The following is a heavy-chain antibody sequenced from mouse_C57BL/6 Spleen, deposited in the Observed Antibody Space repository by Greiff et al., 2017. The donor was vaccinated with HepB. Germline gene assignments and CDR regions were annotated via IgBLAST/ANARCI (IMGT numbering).Heavy chain of an antibody. J-gene: IGHJ1*03. Sequence: VQLQQSGAELVRPGSSVKLSCKASGYTFTSYWMHWVKQRPIQGLEWIGNIDPSDSETHYNQKFKDKATLTVDKSSSTAYMQLSSLTSEDSAVYYCARPYGNHWYFDVWGTGTTVTVSS. V-gene: IGHV1-52*01. CDR3: ARPYGNHWYFDV. CDR2: IDPSDSET. CDR1: GYTFTSYW. D-gene: IGHD2-10*02.